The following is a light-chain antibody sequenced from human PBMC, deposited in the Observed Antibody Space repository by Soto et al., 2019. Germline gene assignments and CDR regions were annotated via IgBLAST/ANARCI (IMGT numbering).Light chain of an antibody. Sequence: DIQMTQSPSSLSAFVGDRVTITCRASQTISGNLNWYQQRTGKAPKLLLYAASSLQSGVPARFSGSGSGTDFTLTISSLQPEDFAIYYCQQSNDIPWTFGQGTKVEIK. J-gene: IGKJ1*01. V-gene: IGKV1-39*01. CDR3: QQSNDIPWT. CDR1: QTISGN. CDR2: AAS.